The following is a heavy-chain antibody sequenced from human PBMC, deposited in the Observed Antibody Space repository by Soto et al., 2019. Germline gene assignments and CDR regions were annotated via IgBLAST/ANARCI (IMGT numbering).Heavy chain of an antibody. D-gene: IGHD4-17*01. CDR1: GFTFSSYA. CDR2: ISGSGGTT. V-gene: IGHV3-23*01. J-gene: IGHJ4*02. Sequence: GGSLRLSCAASGFTFSSYAMSWVRQAPGKGLEWVSGISGSGGTTYYADSVKGRFTISRDNSKNTLYLQMNSLRAEDTAIYYCAKKRHGDYGRDYFDFWGQGTLVTVSS. CDR3: AKKRHGDYGRDYFDF.